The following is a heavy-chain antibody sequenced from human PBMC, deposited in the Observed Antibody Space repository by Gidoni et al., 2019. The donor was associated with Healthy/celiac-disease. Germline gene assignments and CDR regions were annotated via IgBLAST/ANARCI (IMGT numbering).Heavy chain of an antibody. V-gene: IGHV1-2*02. J-gene: IGHJ4*02. CDR2: INPNSGGT. D-gene: IGHD3-22*01. CDR3: ARDTDYDSSGPDF. CDR1: GYTFTGYY. Sequence: QVQLVQSGAEVKKPGDSVKVSCKASGYTFTGYYMHWVRQAPGQGLEWMGWINPNSGGTNYAQKFQGRVTMIRDTSISTAYMELSRLRSDDTAVYYCARDTDYDSSGPDFWGQGTLVTVSS.